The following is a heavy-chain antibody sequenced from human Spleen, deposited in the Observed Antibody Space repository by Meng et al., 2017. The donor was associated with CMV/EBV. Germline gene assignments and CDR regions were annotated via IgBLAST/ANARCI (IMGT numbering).Heavy chain of an antibody. CDR2: ISGSGDST. J-gene: IGHJ4*02. CDR3: ARERSGYFDY. V-gene: IGHV3-23*01. CDR1: GFTFSNYA. Sequence: GESLKISCAASGFTFSNYALNWVRQAPGKGLEWVSAISGSGDSTFYADSVKGRFTISRDNSKNTLYLQMNSLRAEDTAVYYCARERSGYFDYWGQGTLVTVSS. D-gene: IGHD2-15*01.